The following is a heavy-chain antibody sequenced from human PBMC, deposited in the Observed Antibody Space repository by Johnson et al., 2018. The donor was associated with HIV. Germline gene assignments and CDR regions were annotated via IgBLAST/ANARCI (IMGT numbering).Heavy chain of an antibody. D-gene: IGHD1-26*01. V-gene: IGHV3-15*01. J-gene: IGHJ3*02. CDR2: IKSKTDGGST. CDR1: GFTFSNAW. Sequence: VQLVESGGGLVKPGGSLRLSCAASGFTFSNAWMSWVRQAPGKGLEWVGRIKSKTDGGSTDYAAPVKGRFTISRDDSKNTLYLQMNSMKTEDTAVYYFTTDGWELLHFRAKTPDAFDIWGQGTMVTVSS. CDR3: TTDGWELLHFRAKTPDAFDI.